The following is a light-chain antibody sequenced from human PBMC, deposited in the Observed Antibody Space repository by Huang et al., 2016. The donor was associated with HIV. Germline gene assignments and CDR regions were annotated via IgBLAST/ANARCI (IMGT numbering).Light chain of an antibody. Sequence: IQLTQSPSSLSASVGDRVTITCRARQGISSFLAWYQQKPGQAPKLLMYAASTLHSGVPLRLSGSGSGTDFTLTISSLQPEDFATYYCQQFNNYPLTFGGGTKVEIK. V-gene: IGKV1-9*01. CDR3: QQFNNYPLT. CDR1: QGISSF. J-gene: IGKJ4*01. CDR2: AAS.